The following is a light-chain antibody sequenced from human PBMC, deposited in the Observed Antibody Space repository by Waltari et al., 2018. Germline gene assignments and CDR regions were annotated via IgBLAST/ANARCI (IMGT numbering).Light chain of an antibody. CDR1: NSDVAGYNY. V-gene: IGLV2-14*01. Sequence: QSALTQPASVSASPGQSITISCTGTNSDVAGYNYVSWYQQPPGKAPKLMIYDVSKRPSGVSNRFSGSKSDNTASLTISGLQAEDEADYYCNSYTSSSTYVFGTGTSVSVL. CDR3: NSYTSSSTYV. J-gene: IGLJ1*01. CDR2: DVS.